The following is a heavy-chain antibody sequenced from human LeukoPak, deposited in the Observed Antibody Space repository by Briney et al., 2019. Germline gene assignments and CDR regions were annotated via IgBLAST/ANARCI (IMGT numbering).Heavy chain of an antibody. Sequence: SVKVSCKASGGTFSSHVISWVRQAPGQGLEWMGGIIPIFGTANYAQKFQGRVTITADKSTSTAYMELSSLRSEDTAVYYCARDLLHLDSAPDYWGQGTLVTVSS. CDR3: ARDLLHLDSAPDY. J-gene: IGHJ4*02. CDR1: GGTFSSHV. CDR2: IIPIFGTA. D-gene: IGHD6-25*01. V-gene: IGHV1-69*06.